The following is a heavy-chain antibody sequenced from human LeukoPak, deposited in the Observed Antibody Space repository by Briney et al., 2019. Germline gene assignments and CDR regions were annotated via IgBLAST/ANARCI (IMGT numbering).Heavy chain of an antibody. CDR2: MNPNSGNT. CDR3: ASQIVGATIYYYGMDV. D-gene: IGHD1-26*01. Sequence: ASVEVSCKASGYTFTSYDINWVRQATGQGLEWMGWMNPNSGNTGYAQKFQGRVTMTRNTSISTAYMELSSLRSEDTAVYYCASQIVGATIYYYGMDVWGQGTTVTVSS. CDR1: GYTFTSYD. J-gene: IGHJ6*02. V-gene: IGHV1-8*01.